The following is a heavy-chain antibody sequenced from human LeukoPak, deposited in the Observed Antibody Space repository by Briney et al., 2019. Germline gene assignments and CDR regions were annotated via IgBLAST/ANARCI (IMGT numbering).Heavy chain of an antibody. CDR1: RYTFTGYY. J-gene: IGHJ1*01. CDR3: ARAVAAAGTGAEYFQH. Sequence: SVKVSCKASRYTFTGYYIHWVRQAPGQGLEWMGWINPNSGGTNYAQKFQGRVTMTRDTSINTAYMELSRLRSDDTAVYYCARAVAAAGTGAEYFQHWGQGTLVTVPS. D-gene: IGHD6-13*01. CDR2: INPNSGGT. V-gene: IGHV1-2*02.